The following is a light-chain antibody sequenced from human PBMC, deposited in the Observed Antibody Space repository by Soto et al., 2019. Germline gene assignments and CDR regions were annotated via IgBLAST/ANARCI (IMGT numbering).Light chain of an antibody. CDR3: QQYNNWPLT. V-gene: IGKV3-15*01. CDR1: QSVSNN. Sequence: EIVMTQSPATLSVSPGESATLSCRASQSVSNNLAWYQQKPGQAPRLLIYGASARATGIPARFSGSGSGTGFTLTISSLQSEDFAVYYCQQYNNWPLTFGGGTKVEIK. J-gene: IGKJ4*01. CDR2: GAS.